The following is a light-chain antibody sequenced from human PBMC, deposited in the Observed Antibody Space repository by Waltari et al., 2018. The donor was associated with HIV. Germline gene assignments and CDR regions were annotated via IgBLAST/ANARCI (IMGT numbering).Light chain of an antibody. Sequence: IVMTQSPDSLAVSLGERATITCKSSQNVFHGSNDKNYLAWYQQKPRQPPKLLIYWASTRQSGVPDRFSGGGSETEFTLTISSLQSEDFAVYFCQQYDDWPWTFGQGTKVEIK. J-gene: IGKJ1*01. CDR3: QQYDDWPWT. CDR2: WAS. V-gene: IGKV4-1*01. CDR1: QNVFHGSNDKNY.